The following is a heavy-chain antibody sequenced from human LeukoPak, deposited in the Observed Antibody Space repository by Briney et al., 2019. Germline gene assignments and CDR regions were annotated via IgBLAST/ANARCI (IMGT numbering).Heavy chain of an antibody. CDR2: INPNSGGT. V-gene: IGHV1-2*02. D-gene: IGHD6-19*01. CDR1: GYTFTGYY. Sequence: ASVKVSCKASGYTFTGYYMHWVRQAPGQGLEWMGWINPNSGGTNYAQKFQGRVTMTRDTSISTAYMELSRLRSDDTAVYYCARDRGVAGADYYYYMDVWGKGTTVTVSS. CDR3: ARDRGVAGADYYYYMDV. J-gene: IGHJ6*03.